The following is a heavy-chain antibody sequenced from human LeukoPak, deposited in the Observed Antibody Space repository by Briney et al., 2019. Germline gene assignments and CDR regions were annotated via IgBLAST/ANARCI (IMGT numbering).Heavy chain of an antibody. Sequence: SETLSLTCAVYGGSLSGVYWSWIRQPPGKGLEWIGEINHSGSTNYNPSLKSRVTVSVDTSKNQFSLKLSSVTAADTAVYYCARGPGSGSYFAWFDHWGQGTPVTVSS. CDR1: GGSLSGVY. CDR2: INHSGST. D-gene: IGHD3-10*01. J-gene: IGHJ5*02. CDR3: ARGPGSGSYFAWFDH. V-gene: IGHV4-34*01.